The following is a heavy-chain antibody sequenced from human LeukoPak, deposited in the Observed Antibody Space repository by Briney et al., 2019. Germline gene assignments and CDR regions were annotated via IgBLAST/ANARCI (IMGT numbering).Heavy chain of an antibody. Sequence: SETLSLTCAVYGGSFSGYYWSWIRQPPGKGLEWIGEINHSGSTNYNPSLNSRVTISVDTAKNQFSLKLSSVTAADTAVYYCARGRNDFDWLLLGGSAIDYWGQGTLVTVSS. CDR3: ARGRNDFDWLLLGGSAIDY. V-gene: IGHV4-34*01. J-gene: IGHJ4*02. CDR2: INHSGST. D-gene: IGHD3-9*01. CDR1: GGSFSGYY.